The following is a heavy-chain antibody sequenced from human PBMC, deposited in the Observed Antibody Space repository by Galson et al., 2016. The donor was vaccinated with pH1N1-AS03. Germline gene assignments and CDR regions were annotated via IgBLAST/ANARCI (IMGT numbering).Heavy chain of an antibody. J-gene: IGHJ3*02. V-gene: IGHV2-5*02. CDR3: ARPNSGGNAFEI. CDR1: GVSVPSSGVG. Sequence: PALVTPTQTLTLTCSVSGVSVPSSGVGVGWFRQPPGKALEWLALVYWDETRRYSPSLKNRLTITKDSSKTQVVLTVTNVDPMDIATYFCARPNSGGNAFEIWGPGTMVTVSS. D-gene: IGHD2/OR15-2a*01. CDR2: VYWDETR.